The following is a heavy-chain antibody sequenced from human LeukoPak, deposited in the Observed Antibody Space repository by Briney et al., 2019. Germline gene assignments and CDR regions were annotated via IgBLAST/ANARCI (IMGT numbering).Heavy chain of an antibody. V-gene: IGHV4-31*03. J-gene: IGHJ5*02. Sequence: PSETLSLTCTVSGGSISSGGYYWSWIRQHPGRGLEWIGYIYYSGSTYYNPSLKSRVTISVDTSKNQFSLKLSSVTAADTAVYYCARAPYYGGRTPPNWFDPWGQGTLVTVSS. CDR2: IYYSGST. D-gene: IGHD4-23*01. CDR3: ARAPYYGGRTPPNWFDP. CDR1: GGSISSGGYY.